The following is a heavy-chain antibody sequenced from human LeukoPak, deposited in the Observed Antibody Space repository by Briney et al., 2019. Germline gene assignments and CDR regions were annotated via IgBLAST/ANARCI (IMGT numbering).Heavy chain of an antibody. D-gene: IGHD3-22*01. Sequence: ASVKVSCKASGVTFSSYGITWVRQAPGQGLEWMGGIIPIFGKTNYAQKFQGRVTITADESTSTAYLEVNSLTSADTAMYYCARGYDSSGPQKNFFDFWGQGTLVTVSS. CDR2: IIPIFGKT. CDR3: ARGYDSSGPQKNFFDF. CDR1: GVTFSSYG. V-gene: IGHV1-69*13. J-gene: IGHJ4*02.